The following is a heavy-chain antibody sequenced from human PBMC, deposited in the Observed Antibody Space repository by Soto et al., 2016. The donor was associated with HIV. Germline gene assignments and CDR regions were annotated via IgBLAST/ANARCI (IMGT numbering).Heavy chain of an antibody. Sequence: EVQLLESGGGLVKPGGSLRLSCAASGFSLRFYAMNWVRQAPGKGLEWVSSIAHDGTSSHYADSVKGRFIISRDNSKNTLYLQMNSLRGEDTAIYYCARDLLDYSANDYWGQGTLVTVSS. V-gene: IGHV3-23*01. CDR3: ARDLLDYSANDY. D-gene: IGHD4-4*01. CDR2: IAHDGTSS. J-gene: IGHJ4*02. CDR1: GFSLRFYA.